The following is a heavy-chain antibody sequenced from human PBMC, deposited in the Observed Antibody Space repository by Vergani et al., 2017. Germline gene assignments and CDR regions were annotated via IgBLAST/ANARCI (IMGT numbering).Heavy chain of an antibody. CDR2: ISGSGGST. V-gene: IGHV3-23*01. Sequence: EVQLLESGGGLVQPGGSLRLSCAASGFTFSSYAMSWVRQAPGKGLEWVSAISGSGGSTYYADSVKGRFTIARDNSKNTLYLQMNSLRADDTAVYYCAKENSSGRPPHYYYYGMDVWGQGTTVTVSS. CDR1: GFTFSSYA. J-gene: IGHJ6*02. D-gene: IGHD6-19*01. CDR3: AKENSSGRPPHYYYYGMDV.